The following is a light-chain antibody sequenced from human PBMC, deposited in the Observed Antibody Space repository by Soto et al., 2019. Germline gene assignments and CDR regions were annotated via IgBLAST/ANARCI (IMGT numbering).Light chain of an antibody. Sequence: QPVLTQPPSVSGAPGQRVTISCTGSRSNIGAGYDVHWYQQLPGTAPKLLIYGNSNRPSGVPDRFSGSKSGTSASLAITGLQAEDDADYYCQSYDSSLSGSVFGGGTKLTVL. CDR2: GNS. CDR3: QSYDSSLSGSV. CDR1: RSNIGAGYD. V-gene: IGLV1-40*01. J-gene: IGLJ3*02.